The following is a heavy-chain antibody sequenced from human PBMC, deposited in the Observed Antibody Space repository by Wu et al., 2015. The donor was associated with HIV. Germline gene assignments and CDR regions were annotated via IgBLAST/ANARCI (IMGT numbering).Heavy chain of an antibody. D-gene: IGHD5-24*01. CDR3: AAYSRETWSSGLPY. Sequence: QVQLVQSGAVMRKPGASVKVPCKVLGNSLNKLSINWVRQAPGRGLEWMGGFDPEDGKILYAQKFQGRVVMTEDTLTDTAYLVFDTATSDDTATFFCAAYSRETWSSGLPYWSQGTPVIVAS. CDR1: GNSLNKLS. V-gene: IGHV1-24*01. CDR2: FDPEDGKI. J-gene: IGHJ1*01.